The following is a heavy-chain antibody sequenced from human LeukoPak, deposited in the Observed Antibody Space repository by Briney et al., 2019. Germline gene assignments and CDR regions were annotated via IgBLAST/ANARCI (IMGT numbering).Heavy chain of an antibody. J-gene: IGHJ5*02. CDR2: INPNSGGT. D-gene: IGHD2-2*01. V-gene: IGHV1-2*02. CDR1: GYTFTGYY. Sequence: ASVKVSCKASGYTFTGYYMHWVRQAPGQGLEWMGWINPNSGGTNYAQKFRGRVTMTRDTSISTAYMELSRLRSDDTAVYYCARDRKVPAAMYNWFDPWGQGTLVTVSS. CDR3: ARDRKVPAAMYNWFDP.